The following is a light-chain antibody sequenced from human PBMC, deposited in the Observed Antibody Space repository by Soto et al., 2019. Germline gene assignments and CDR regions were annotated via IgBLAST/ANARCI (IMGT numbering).Light chain of an antibody. J-gene: IGKJ2*01. CDR2: AAS. Sequence: DIQMTQSPSSLSASVGDRVTITCRASQSISSYLNLYQQKPGKAPKLLIYAASSLQSGVPSRFSGSGSGTDFTLTISSLQPEDFATYYCQQIYSTPYTFGQGTKLEIK. CDR3: QQIYSTPYT. V-gene: IGKV1-39*01. CDR1: QSISSY.